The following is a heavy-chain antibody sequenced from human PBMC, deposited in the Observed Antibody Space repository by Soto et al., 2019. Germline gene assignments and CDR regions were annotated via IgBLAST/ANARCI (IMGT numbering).Heavy chain of an antibody. CDR3: ARDVGSFDWLFPAFDY. V-gene: IGHV1-69*12. D-gene: IGHD3-9*01. CDR2: IIPIFGTA. Sequence: QVQLVQSGAEVKKPGSSVKVSCKASVGTFSSYAISWVRQAPGQGLEWMGGIIPIFGTANYAQKFQGRVTITADESTSTAYMELSSLRSEDTAVYYCARDVGSFDWLFPAFDYWGQGTLVTVSS. CDR1: VGTFSSYA. J-gene: IGHJ4*02.